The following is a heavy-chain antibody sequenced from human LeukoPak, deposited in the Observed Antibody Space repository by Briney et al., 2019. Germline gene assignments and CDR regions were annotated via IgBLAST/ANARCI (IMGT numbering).Heavy chain of an antibody. CDR1: VFTFSSYC. J-gene: IGHJ4*02. Sequence: GGSLSLSCAASVFTFSSYCMSWVRQAPGKGLEGVANIKQDGSEKYYVDSVKGRFTISRDNAKNSLYLQMNSLRAEDTAVYYCARTLYYYDSSGYYGRDYWGQGTLVTVSS. CDR2: IKQDGSEK. CDR3: ARTLYYYDSSGYYGRDY. V-gene: IGHV3-7*01. D-gene: IGHD3-22*01.